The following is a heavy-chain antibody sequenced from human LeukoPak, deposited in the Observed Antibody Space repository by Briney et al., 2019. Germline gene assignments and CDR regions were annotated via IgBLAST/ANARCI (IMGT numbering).Heavy chain of an antibody. Sequence: PGGSLRLSCAASGFTFSSYAMSWVRQATGKGLEWVSAISGSGGSTYYADSVKGRFTISRDNSKNTLYLHMNSLSSEDTAVYYCAKPTSTSPGGYWGQGTLVTVSS. CDR2: ISGSGGST. CDR3: AKPTSTSPGGY. CDR1: GFTFSSYA. J-gene: IGHJ4*02. D-gene: IGHD2-2*01. V-gene: IGHV3-23*01.